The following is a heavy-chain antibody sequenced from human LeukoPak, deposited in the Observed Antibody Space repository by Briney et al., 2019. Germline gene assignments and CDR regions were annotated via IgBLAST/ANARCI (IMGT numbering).Heavy chain of an antibody. D-gene: IGHD2-2*01. CDR3: ATYIVVVPAASIRFDP. J-gene: IGHJ5*02. Sequence: SETLSLTCTVSGGSISSSSYYWGWIRQPPGKGLEWIGSIYYSGSTYYNPSLKSRFTISVDTSKNQFSLKLSSVTAADTAAYYCATYIVVVPAASIRFDPWGQGTLVTVSS. CDR2: IYYSGST. CDR1: GGSISSSSYY. V-gene: IGHV4-39*01.